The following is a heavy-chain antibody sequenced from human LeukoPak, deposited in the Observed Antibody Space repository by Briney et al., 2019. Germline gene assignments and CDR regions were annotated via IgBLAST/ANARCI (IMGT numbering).Heavy chain of an antibody. D-gene: IGHD3-3*01. CDR2: ISYDGSNK. CDR3: AKDSVLRFLADYYMDV. Sequence: GGSLRLSCAASGFTFSSYAMHWVRQAPGKGLEWVAVISYDGSNKYYADSVKGRFTISRDNSKNTLYLQMNSLRAEDTAVYYCAKDSVLRFLADYYMDVWGKGTTVTVSS. CDR1: GFTFSSYA. J-gene: IGHJ6*03. V-gene: IGHV3-30*04.